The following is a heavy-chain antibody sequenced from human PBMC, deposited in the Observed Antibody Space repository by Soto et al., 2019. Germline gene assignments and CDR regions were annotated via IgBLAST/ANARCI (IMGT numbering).Heavy chain of an antibody. Sequence: QVHLVQSGAEVKKPGASVKVSCKGSGYAFTTYGITWVLQAPGQGREWMGWISAYNGNTNCAQKPQGRVTVTRDTSTGTAYMELRGLGSEETAVYYCARGRYGEYWGQGALVTVSS. V-gene: IGHV1-18*01. CDR2: ISAYNGNT. CDR1: GYAFTTYG. D-gene: IGHD3-10*01. CDR3: ARGRYGEY. J-gene: IGHJ4*02.